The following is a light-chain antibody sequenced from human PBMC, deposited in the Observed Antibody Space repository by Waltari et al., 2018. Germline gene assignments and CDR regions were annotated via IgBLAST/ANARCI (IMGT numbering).Light chain of an antibody. CDR1: QYINSY. CDR2: AAS. V-gene: IGKV1-39*01. CDR3: QQSFSIPWA. Sequence: DIQMTQSPSSLSASVGDRVTITCRASQYINSYLNWYQHKVGKAPKLLIYAASSLQSGVPSRFSGSGSGTDFTLTISNLQPEDFATYYCQQSFSIPWAFGQGTRLEIK. J-gene: IGKJ5*01.